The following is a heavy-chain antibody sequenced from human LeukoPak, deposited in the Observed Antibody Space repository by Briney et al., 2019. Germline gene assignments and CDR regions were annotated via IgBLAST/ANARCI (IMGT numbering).Heavy chain of an antibody. V-gene: IGHV1-46*01. CDR1: GYTFTSYY. Sequence: ASVKVSCKASGYTFTSYYMHWVRQAPGQGLEWMGIINPSGGSTSYAQKFQGRVTMTRDMSTSTVYMELSSLRSEDTAVYYCAISIVGATFQPWGQGTLVTVSS. D-gene: IGHD1-26*01. CDR3: AISIVGATFQP. CDR2: INPSGGST. J-gene: IGHJ5*02.